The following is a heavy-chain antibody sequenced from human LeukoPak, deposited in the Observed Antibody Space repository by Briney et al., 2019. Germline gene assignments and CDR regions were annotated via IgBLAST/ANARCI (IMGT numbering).Heavy chain of an antibody. CDR2: INHSGST. D-gene: IGHD3-3*01. Sequence: SETLSLTCAVSGGSFIGYYWSWIRQPPGKGLEWIGEINHSGSTNYNPSLKSRVTISVDTSKNQFSLKLSSVTAADTAVYYCARKWGDYYGLDYWGQGTLVTVSS. CDR3: ARKWGDYYGLDY. V-gene: IGHV4-34*01. CDR1: GGSFIGYY. J-gene: IGHJ4*02.